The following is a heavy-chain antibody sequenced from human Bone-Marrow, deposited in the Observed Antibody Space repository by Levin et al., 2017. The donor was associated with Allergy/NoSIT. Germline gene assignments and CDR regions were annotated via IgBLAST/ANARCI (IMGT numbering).Heavy chain of an antibody. V-gene: IGHV4-59*08. J-gene: IGHJ5*02. D-gene: IGHD4-17*01. CDR3: ARHSDPHDYGDYDWFDP. CDR1: GGSISSYY. Sequence: SETLSLTCTVSGGSISSYYWSWIRQPPGKGLEWIGYIYYSGSTNYNPSLKSRVTISVDTSKNQFSLKLSSVTAADTAVYYCARHSDPHDYGDYDWFDPWGQGTLVTVSS. CDR2: IYYSGST.